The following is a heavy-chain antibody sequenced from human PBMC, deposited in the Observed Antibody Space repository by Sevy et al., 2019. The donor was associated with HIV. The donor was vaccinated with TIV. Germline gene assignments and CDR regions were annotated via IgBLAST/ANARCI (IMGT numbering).Heavy chain of an antibody. Sequence: GGSLRLSCVASGFIFSTDWMHWVRQAPGKGLVWVSRIDTDGSDTSYADSAKGRFTISRDNAKNTLYLQMNSLRAEDTAVYYCVRDRPGPKHYMDVWGKGTTVTVSS. CDR1: GFIFSTDW. CDR3: VRDRPGPKHYMDV. V-gene: IGHV3-74*01. CDR2: IDTDGSDT. J-gene: IGHJ6*03.